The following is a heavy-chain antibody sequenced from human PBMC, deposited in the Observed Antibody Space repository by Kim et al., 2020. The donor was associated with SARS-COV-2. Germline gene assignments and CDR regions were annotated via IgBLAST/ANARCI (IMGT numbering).Heavy chain of an antibody. Sequence: ASVKVSCKASGYTFTSYGISWVRQAPGQGLEWMGWISAYNGNTNYAQKLQGRVTMTTDTSTSTAYMELRSLRSDDTAVYYCARAKAAAGTDYYYYGMDVWGHGTTGTVSS. CDR1: GYTFTSYG. CDR3: ARAKAAAGTDYYYYGMDV. CDR2: ISAYNGNT. J-gene: IGHJ6*02. D-gene: IGHD6-13*01. V-gene: IGHV1-18*01.